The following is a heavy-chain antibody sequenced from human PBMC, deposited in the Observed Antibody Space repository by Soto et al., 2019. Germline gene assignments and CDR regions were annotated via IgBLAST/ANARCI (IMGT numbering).Heavy chain of an antibody. CDR3: AKDSRESSGGITFGGVIVIRGFDY. Sequence: GGSLRLSCAASGFTFSSYAMSWVRQAPGKGLEWVSAISGSGGSTYYADSVKGRFTISRDNSKNTLYLQMNSLRAEDTAVYYCAKDSRESSGGITFGGVIVIRGFDYWGQGTLVTVSS. V-gene: IGHV3-23*01. CDR2: ISGSGGST. D-gene: IGHD3-16*02. CDR1: GFTFSSYA. J-gene: IGHJ4*02.